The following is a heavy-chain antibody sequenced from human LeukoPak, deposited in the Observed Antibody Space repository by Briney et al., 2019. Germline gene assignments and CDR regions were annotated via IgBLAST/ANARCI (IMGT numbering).Heavy chain of an antibody. D-gene: IGHD1-7*01. CDR1: GFTFTKYW. CDR2: IKQDGSER. V-gene: IGHV3-7*01. Sequence: PGGSLRLSCAASGFTFTKYWMTWVRQAPGKGLEWVANIKQDGSERNYVDTVKGRFIISRDNAKNSLYLQMNSLRAGDTAVYYCARGGLNFDAFDIWGQGTMVTVSS. J-gene: IGHJ3*02. CDR3: ARGGLNFDAFDI.